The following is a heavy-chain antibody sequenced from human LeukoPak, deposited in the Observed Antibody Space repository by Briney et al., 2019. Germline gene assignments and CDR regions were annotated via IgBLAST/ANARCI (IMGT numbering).Heavy chain of an antibody. CDR2: INPNSGGT. CDR3: ARGDLITMIVVASWFDP. CDR1: GYTFTGYY. Sequence: ASVKVSCKASGYTFTGYYMHWVRQAPGRGLEWMGWINPNSGGTNYAQKFQGRVTMTRDTSISTAYMELSRLRSDDTAVYYCARGDLITMIVVASWFDPWGQGTLVTVSS. J-gene: IGHJ5*02. V-gene: IGHV1-2*02. D-gene: IGHD3-22*01.